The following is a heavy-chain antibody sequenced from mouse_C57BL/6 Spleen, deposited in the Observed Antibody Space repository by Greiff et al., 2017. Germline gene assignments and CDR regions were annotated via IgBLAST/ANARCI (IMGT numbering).Heavy chain of an antibody. Sequence: DVHLVESGEGLVKPGGSLKLSCAASGFTFSSYAMSWVRQTPEKRLEWVAYLSSGGDYIYYADTVKGRFTISRDNARNTLYLQISRLKSEDTAMYYCTRDLLSRRLYYAMDYWGQGTSVTVSS. D-gene: IGHD2-10*01. CDR1: GFTFSSYA. J-gene: IGHJ4*01. V-gene: IGHV5-9-1*02. CDR3: TRDLLSRRLYYAMDY. CDR2: LSSGGDYI.